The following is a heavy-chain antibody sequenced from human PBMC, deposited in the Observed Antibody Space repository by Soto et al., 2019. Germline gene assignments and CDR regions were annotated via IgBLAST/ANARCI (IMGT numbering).Heavy chain of an antibody. V-gene: IGHV4-4*02. CDR2: IYHSGST. Sequence: QVQLQESGPGLVKPSGTLSLTCAVSGGSISSSYWWSWVRQPPGKGLEWIGEIYHSGSTNYNPSLRSRVTTAVDKSKNQFSLKLSSVTAADTAVYYCARGSSWGRFDPWGQGTLVTVSS. J-gene: IGHJ5*02. CDR3: ARGSSWGRFDP. D-gene: IGHD6-13*01. CDR1: GGSISSSYW.